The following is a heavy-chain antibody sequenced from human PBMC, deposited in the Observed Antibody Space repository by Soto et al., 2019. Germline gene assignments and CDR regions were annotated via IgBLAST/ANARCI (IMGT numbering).Heavy chain of an antibody. V-gene: IGHV4-4*02. D-gene: IGHD2-2*01. J-gene: IGHJ4*02. CDR1: SGSISSSNW. CDR2: IYHSGST. CDR3: VLSYCSSTSCYDAFDY. Sequence: PSETLSLTCAVSSGSISSSNWWSWVRQPPGKGLEWIGEIYHSGSTNYNPSLKSRVTISVDKSKNQFSLKLSSVTAADTAVYYCVLSYCSSTSCYDAFDYWGQGTLVTVSS.